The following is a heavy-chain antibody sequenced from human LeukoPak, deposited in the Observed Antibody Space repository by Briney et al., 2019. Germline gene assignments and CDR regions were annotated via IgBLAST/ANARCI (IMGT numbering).Heavy chain of an antibody. CDR2: ISYDGSNK. D-gene: IGHD4-17*01. CDR1: GFTFSSYA. J-gene: IGHJ4*02. CDR3: AKGVDYGDYVSHFDY. V-gene: IGHV3-30-3*01. Sequence: PGGSLRLSCAASGFTFSSYAMHWVRQAPGKGLEWVAVISYDGSNKYYADSVKGRFTISRDNSKNTLYLQMNSLRAEDTAVYYCAKGVDYGDYVSHFDYWGQGTLVTVSS.